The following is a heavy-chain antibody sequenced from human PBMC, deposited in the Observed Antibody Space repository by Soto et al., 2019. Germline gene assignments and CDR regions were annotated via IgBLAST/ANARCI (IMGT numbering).Heavy chain of an antibody. V-gene: IGHV1-69*02. CDR1: GGTFNTYT. Sequence: QVQVVQSGAEVKKPESSVKVSCKPSGGTFNTYTVNWVRLAPGHGLEWMGRFIPILDMANYAQKFQDRVTITADRSTFTAYMELNSLTSYDTAVYSCAITYCRDTSCPRDFDFWGPGTRVTVSS. CDR3: AITYCRDTSCPRDFDF. CDR2: FIPILDMA. J-gene: IGHJ4*02. D-gene: IGHD2-21*01.